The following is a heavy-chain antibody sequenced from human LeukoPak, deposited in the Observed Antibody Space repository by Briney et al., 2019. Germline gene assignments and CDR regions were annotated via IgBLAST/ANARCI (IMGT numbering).Heavy chain of an antibody. V-gene: IGHV3-23*01. CDR2: VSASGIST. CDR1: GFTFNSYV. CDR3: AKDRSAAGGDDAFDI. D-gene: IGHD4-17*01. Sequence: GGSLRLSCAASGFTFNSYVMTWVRQAPGKGLEWVSGVSASGISTYYADSVKGRFTISRDNSKDTLYLQMNSLRADDTAVYYCAKDRSAAGGDDAFDIWGQGTMVTVSS. J-gene: IGHJ3*02.